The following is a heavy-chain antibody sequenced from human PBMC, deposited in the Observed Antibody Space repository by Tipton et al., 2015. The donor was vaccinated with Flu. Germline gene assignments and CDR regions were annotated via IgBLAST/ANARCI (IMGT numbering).Heavy chain of an antibody. V-gene: IGHV4-59*01. CDR2: IYYSGST. D-gene: IGHD3-22*01. CDR3: ARDSGSSYYYRWDY. CDR1: GGSMSSYY. Sequence: TLSLTCSVSGGSMSSYYWSWIRQPPGKGLEWIGYIYYSGSTNYNPSLKSRVTISVDTSKNQFSLKLSSVTAADAAVYYCARDSGSSYYYRWDYWGQGTLVTVSS. J-gene: IGHJ4*02.